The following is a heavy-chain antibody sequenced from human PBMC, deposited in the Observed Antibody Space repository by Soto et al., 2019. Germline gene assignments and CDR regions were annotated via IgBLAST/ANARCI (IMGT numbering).Heavy chain of an antibody. D-gene: IGHD3-22*01. Sequence: HPGGSLRLSCAASGFTVSSNYMSWVRQAPGKGLEWVSVIYSGGSTYYADSVKGRFTISRDNSKNTLYLQMNSLRAEDTAVYYCARALPHYDSSGYAFDSGAFDIWGQGTMVTVSS. CDR2: IYSGGST. V-gene: IGHV3-53*01. CDR3: ARALPHYDSSGYAFDSGAFDI. J-gene: IGHJ3*02. CDR1: GFTVSSNY.